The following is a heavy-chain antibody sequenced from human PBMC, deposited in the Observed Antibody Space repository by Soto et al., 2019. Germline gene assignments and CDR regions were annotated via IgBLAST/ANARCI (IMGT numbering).Heavy chain of an antibody. CDR3: ARELYGVDDAFDI. D-gene: IGHD3-3*01. V-gene: IGHV3-66*01. J-gene: IGHJ3*02. CDR2: IYSGGKT. Sequence: WGSLRLSCAASGFTVSDNYMSWVRQALGKGLEWVSVIYSGGKTYYADSVKGRFTISRDNSKNTLYLQMNSLRAEDTAVYYCARELYGVDDAFDIWGQGTMVTVSS. CDR1: GFTVSDNY.